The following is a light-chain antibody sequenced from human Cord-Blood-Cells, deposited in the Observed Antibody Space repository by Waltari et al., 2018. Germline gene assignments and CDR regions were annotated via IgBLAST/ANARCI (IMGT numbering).Light chain of an antibody. CDR2: DAS. J-gene: IGKJ4*01. V-gene: IGKV3-11*01. Sequence: VLTQSPATLSLSPGERATISCRASQSVSSYLAWYQQKPGQAPRLLIYDASNRATGIPARFSGSGSGTDFTLTISSLEPEDFAVYYCQQRSNWPLTFGGGTKVEIK. CDR3: QQRSNWPLT. CDR1: QSVSSY.